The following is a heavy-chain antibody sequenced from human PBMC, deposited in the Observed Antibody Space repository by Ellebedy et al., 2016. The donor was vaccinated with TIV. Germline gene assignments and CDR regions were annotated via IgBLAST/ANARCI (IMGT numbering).Heavy chain of an antibody. J-gene: IGHJ3*02. D-gene: IGHD2-2*01. Sequence: GGSLRLSXAASRFTFSSYSMNWVRKAPGKGLEWVSYISSSSSTIYYADSVKGRFTISRDNAKNSLYLQMNSLRAEDTALYYCAKSSVPAADDAFDIWGQGTMVTVSS. CDR3: AKSSVPAADDAFDI. CDR2: ISSSSSTI. V-gene: IGHV3-48*01. CDR1: RFTFSSYS.